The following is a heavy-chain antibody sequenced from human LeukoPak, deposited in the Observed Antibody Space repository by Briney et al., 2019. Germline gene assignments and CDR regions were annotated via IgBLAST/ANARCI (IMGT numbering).Heavy chain of an antibody. D-gene: IGHD3-3*02. J-gene: IGHJ4*02. CDR3: ASFPLSRTDFDY. Sequence: GGSLRLSCAASGFIFSSYEVNWVGQAPGKGLEWVSNISRSGSTIYYGDSVKGRFTISRDNARNSLFLQMNSMRAEDTAVYYCASFPLSRTDFDYWGQGALVTVSS. CDR1: GFIFSSYE. V-gene: IGHV3-48*03. CDR2: ISRSGSTI.